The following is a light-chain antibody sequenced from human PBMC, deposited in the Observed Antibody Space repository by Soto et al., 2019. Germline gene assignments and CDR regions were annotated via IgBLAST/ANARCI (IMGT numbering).Light chain of an antibody. CDR3: QKYNSAPRT. V-gene: IGKV1-27*01. CDR2: AAS. CDR1: QDISNY. Sequence: DIQMTQSPSTLSGSVGDRVTITCGASQDISNYLAWYQQKPGKVPKLLIYAASTLQSGVPSRFSGSGSGTDFTLTISSLQPEDVATYYCQKYNSAPRTFGPGTKVDIK. J-gene: IGKJ3*01.